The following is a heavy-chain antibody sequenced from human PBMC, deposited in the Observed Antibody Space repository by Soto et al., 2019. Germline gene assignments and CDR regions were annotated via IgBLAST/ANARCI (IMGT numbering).Heavy chain of an antibody. CDR3: AREYSSSTWFDP. V-gene: IGHV1-8*01. J-gene: IGHJ5*02. CDR1: GYTFTSYD. CDR2: MNPNSGNT. D-gene: IGHD6-6*01. Sequence: QVQLVQSGAEVKKPGASVKVSCKASGYTFTSYDINWVRQATGQGLEWMGWMNPNSGNTGYAQKCQGRVTMTRNTSISTAYMELSSLRSEDTAVYSCAREYSSSTWFDPWGQGTVVTVSS.